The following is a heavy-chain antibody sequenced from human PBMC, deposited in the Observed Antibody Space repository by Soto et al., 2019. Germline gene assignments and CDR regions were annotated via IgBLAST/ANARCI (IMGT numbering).Heavy chain of an antibody. CDR2: IYSGGDT. D-gene: IGHD2-15*01. V-gene: IGHV3-53*01. Sequence: EVQLVESGGGLIQPGGSLRLSCAASGFTVSSNYMSWVRQAPGKGLEWVSIIYSGGDTFYADSVKGRFSISRDNSKNTVYLQLNSLRAEDTAVYYCARDRYCSGGFCYGMDVWGQGTTVTVS. CDR1: GFTVSSNY. CDR3: ARDRYCSGGFCYGMDV. J-gene: IGHJ6*02.